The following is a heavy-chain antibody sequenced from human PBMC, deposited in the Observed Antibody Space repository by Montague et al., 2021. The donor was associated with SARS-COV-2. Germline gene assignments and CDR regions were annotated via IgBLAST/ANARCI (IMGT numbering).Heavy chain of an antibody. Sequence: PALVKPTQTLTLTCTFSGFSLNTSGMCVSWIRQPPGKALEWLALIDWDEDQYYSTSLKTRLTISKDTSKNQVVLTMTNMDPIDTATYYCARSYGDYRDSYVGYWGQGTLVTVSS. V-gene: IGHV2-70*01. CDR2: IDWDEDQ. D-gene: IGHD4-17*01. CDR3: ARSYGDYRDSYVGY. J-gene: IGHJ4*02. CDR1: GFSLNTSGMC.